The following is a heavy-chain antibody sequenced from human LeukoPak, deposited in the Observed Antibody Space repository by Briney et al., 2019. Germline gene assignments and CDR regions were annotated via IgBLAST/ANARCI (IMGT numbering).Heavy chain of an antibody. CDR1: GSSFSSHW. CDR2: IYPGDSDT. D-gene: IGHD6-6*01. CDR3: ARQYSSSSPDTDV. V-gene: IGHV5-51*01. Sequence: GGSLQISCQCSGSSFSSHWIGWGRPLPGKGVEWMGIIYPGDSDTRYSPSFQGQVTISADKSISTAYLQWSSLKASDTAMYYCARQYSSSSPDTDVWGKGTTVTVSS. J-gene: IGHJ6*03.